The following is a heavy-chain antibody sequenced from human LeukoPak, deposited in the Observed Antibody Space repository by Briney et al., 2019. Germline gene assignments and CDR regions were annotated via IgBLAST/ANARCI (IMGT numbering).Heavy chain of an antibody. Sequence: GGSLRLSCAASGFTFSSYAMSWVRQAPGKGLEWVSGISAGGGSTYYADSVKGRFTIPRDSSKNILYLQMNSLRAEDTAVYYCATIRGQYCSGGSCYGPDYWGQGTLVTVSS. CDR1: GFTFSSYA. CDR2: ISAGGGST. D-gene: IGHD2-15*01. V-gene: IGHV3-23*01. J-gene: IGHJ4*02. CDR3: ATIRGQYCSGGSCYGPDY.